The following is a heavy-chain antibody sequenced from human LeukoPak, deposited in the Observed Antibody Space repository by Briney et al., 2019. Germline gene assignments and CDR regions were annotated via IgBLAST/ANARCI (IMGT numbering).Heavy chain of an antibody. CDR2: ISSSGSTI. V-gene: IGHV3-48*03. Sequence: GGSLRLSCAASGFTFSSYEMNWVRQAPGKGLEWVSYISSSGSTIYYADSVKGRFTISRDNAKNSLHLQMNSLRAEDTAVYYCARGYDSSGYYALDIWGQGTMVTVSS. J-gene: IGHJ3*02. D-gene: IGHD3-22*01. CDR3: ARGYDSSGYYALDI. CDR1: GFTFSSYE.